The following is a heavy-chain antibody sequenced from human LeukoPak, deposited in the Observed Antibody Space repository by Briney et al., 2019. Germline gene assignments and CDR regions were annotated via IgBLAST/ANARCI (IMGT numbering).Heavy chain of an antibody. J-gene: IGHJ4*02. CDR3: ARAPTLYGSGPVLDY. Sequence: PGGSLRLSCAASGFTFSNAWMHWVRQAPGKGLVWVSRINSDGSSTSYADSVKGRFTISRDNAKNTLYLQMNSLRAEDTAVYYCARAPTLYGSGPVLDYWGQGTLVTVSS. CDR1: GFTFSNAW. CDR2: INSDGSST. D-gene: IGHD3-10*01. V-gene: IGHV3-74*01.